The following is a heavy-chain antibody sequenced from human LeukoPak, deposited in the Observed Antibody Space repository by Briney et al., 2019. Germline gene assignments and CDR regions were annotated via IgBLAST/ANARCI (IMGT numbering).Heavy chain of an antibody. CDR1: GFTLISYA. CDR3: ARVAIAVAGRVTDGMDV. D-gene: IGHD6-19*01. Sequence: GGSLRLTCAACGFTLISYAVHWVRQAPGKGLEWVAVISYDGSNKYYADSVKGRFTISRDNSKNTLYLQMNSLRAEDTAVYYCARVAIAVAGRVTDGMDVWGQGTTVTVSS. V-gene: IGHV3-30-3*01. CDR2: ISYDGSNK. J-gene: IGHJ6*02.